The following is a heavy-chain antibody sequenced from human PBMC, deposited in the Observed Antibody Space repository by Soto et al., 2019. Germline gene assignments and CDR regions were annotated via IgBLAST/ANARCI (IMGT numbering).Heavy chain of an antibody. CDR1: GFTFSPYW. J-gene: IGHJ4*02. Sequence: EVQLVESGGDLVQPGGSLRLSCVASGFTFSPYWMSWVRQAPGRGLQWVATINNDGSETYYSDSVKGGFTISRDNARDSLYLQPISLLADNTAIYYCARGSNQDYWGQGTLVAVSS. CDR3: ARGSNQDY. CDR2: INNDGSET. D-gene: IGHD2-8*01. V-gene: IGHV3-7*03.